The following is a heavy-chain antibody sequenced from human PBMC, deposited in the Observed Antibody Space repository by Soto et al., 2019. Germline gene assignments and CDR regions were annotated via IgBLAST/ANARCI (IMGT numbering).Heavy chain of an antibody. V-gene: IGHV1-3*01. CDR2: INAGNGNT. CDR3: ATTLRYFDWPNDAFEI. J-gene: IGHJ3*02. Sequence: QVQLVQSGAEVKKPGASVKVSCKASGYTFTSYAMHWVRQAPGQRLEWMGWINAGNGNTKYSQKFQGRVTITRDTSASTAYMELSSLRSEDTAVYYCATTLRYFDWPNDAFEIWGQGTMVTVSS. CDR1: GYTFTSYA. D-gene: IGHD3-9*01.